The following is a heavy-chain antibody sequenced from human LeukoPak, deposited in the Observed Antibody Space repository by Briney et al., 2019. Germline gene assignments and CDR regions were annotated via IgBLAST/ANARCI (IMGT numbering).Heavy chain of an antibody. CDR1: GFAFGSEA. Sequence: PGGSLRLSCAVSGFAFGSEAMSWVRQSPARGLEWVASISPGGGTTYYADSVKGRFTISRDNSNNSLFVQMNSLRAEDTAVYYCAKTDSSSSLAYYYMDVWGKGTTVTVSS. V-gene: IGHV3-23*01. CDR3: AKTDSSSSLAYYYMDV. D-gene: IGHD6-6*01. J-gene: IGHJ6*03. CDR2: ISPGGGTT.